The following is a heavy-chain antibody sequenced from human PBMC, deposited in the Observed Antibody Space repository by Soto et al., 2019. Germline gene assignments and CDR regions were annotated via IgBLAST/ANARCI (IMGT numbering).Heavy chain of an antibody. Sequence: SQTLSLTCAISGDSVSSNNAAWNWIRQSPSRGLEWLGRTYYRSKWYSDYSLSVKSRITINPDTSKDQFSLQLNSVTPEDTALYYCARAKVYSRASGMHVWDQGTTGT. CDR2: TYYRSKWYS. J-gene: IGHJ6*02. CDR3: ARAKVYSRASGMHV. V-gene: IGHV6-1*01. D-gene: IGHD6-13*01. CDR1: GDSVSSNNAA.